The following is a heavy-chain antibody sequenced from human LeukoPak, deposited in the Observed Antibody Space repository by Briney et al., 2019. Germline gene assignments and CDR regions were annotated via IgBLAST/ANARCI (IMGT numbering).Heavy chain of an antibody. J-gene: IGHJ4*02. D-gene: IGHD3-9*01. CDR3: ARAADYDFLTGYPYYFDY. CDR2: IYYSGST. CDR1: GGSMNSYH. Sequence: PSETLALTCTVSGGSMNSYHWNWIRQPPGKRLEWIGDIYYSGSTNYNPSLKSRVTISVDTSKNQFSLKLSSVTAADTAVYYCARAADYDFLTGYPYYFDYWGQGTRVTVSS. V-gene: IGHV4-59*01.